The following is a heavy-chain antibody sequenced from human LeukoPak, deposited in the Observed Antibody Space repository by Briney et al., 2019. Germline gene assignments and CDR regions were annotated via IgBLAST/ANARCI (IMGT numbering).Heavy chain of an antibody. D-gene: IGHD2/OR15-2a*01. CDR2: INPNSGGT. Sequence: ASVKVSCKASGYTFTGYYMHWVRQAPGQGLEWMGWINPNSGGTNYAQKFQGRVTMIRDTSISTAYMELSRLRSDDTAVYYCARGSIRGNPLYYFDYWGQGTLVTVSS. V-gene: IGHV1-2*02. CDR3: ARGSIRGNPLYYFDY. J-gene: IGHJ4*02. CDR1: GYTFTGYY.